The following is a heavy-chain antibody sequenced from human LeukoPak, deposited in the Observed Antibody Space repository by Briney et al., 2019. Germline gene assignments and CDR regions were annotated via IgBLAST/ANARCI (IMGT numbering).Heavy chain of an antibody. CDR3: ARAHSYRDAFDI. J-gene: IGHJ3*02. V-gene: IGHV4-59*01. Sequence: IGSIYSSGSTDYNPSLKSRVTISVDTSKNQFSLKLSSVTAADTAVYYCARAHSYRDAFDIWGQGTMVTASS. D-gene: IGHD1-14*01. CDR2: IYSSGST.